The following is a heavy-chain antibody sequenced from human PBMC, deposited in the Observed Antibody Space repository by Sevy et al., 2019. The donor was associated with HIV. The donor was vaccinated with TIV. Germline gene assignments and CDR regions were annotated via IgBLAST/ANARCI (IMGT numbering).Heavy chain of an antibody. Sequence: GGSLRLSCAASGFTFSSYSMNWVRQAPGKGLEWVSSISSSSSYIYYADSVKGRFTISRDNAKNSLYLQMNSLRAEDTAVYYCARDFMRLDSSSWLGYYYYYYGMDVWGQGTMVTVSS. CDR2: ISSSSSYI. V-gene: IGHV3-21*01. J-gene: IGHJ6*02. CDR3: ARDFMRLDSSSWLGYYYYYYGMDV. CDR1: GFTFSSYS. D-gene: IGHD6-13*01.